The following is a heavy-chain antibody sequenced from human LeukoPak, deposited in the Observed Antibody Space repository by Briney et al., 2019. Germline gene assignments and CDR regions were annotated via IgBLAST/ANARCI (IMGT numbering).Heavy chain of an antibody. J-gene: IGHJ6*02. D-gene: IGHD6-13*01. V-gene: IGHV3-53*01. CDR2: IYSGGGT. CDR1: GFTVSNTY. Sequence: GGSLRLPCAASGFTVSNTYMSWVRQAPGKGLEWVSIIYSGGGTRYADSVKGRFTISRDNSRNTLYLQMNSLRVDDTAVYYCAKAASSSWPSYYYGMDVWGQGTTVTVSS. CDR3: AKAASSSWPSYYYGMDV.